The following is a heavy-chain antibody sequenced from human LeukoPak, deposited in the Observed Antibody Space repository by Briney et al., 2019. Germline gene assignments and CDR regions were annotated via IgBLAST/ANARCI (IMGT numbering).Heavy chain of an antibody. D-gene: IGHD1-26*01. CDR3: ARWGPYSGTYYRASFDY. J-gene: IGHJ4*02. CDR2: ISSFDSTV. Sequence: GGSLRLSCAASGFTFSSYEMNWVRQAPGKGLEWVSYISSFDSTVYYADSVKGRFTISRDNAKNSLYLQMNSLRAEDTAVYYCARWGPYSGTYYRASFDYWGQGTLVTVSS. CDR1: GFTFSSYE. V-gene: IGHV3-48*03.